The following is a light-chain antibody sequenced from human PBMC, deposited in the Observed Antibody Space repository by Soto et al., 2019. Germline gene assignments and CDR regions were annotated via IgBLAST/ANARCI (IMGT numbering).Light chain of an antibody. V-gene: IGLV2-14*01. CDR1: SSDVGGYEY. CDR3: SSFSRSSTPYV. Sequence: QAVVTQPASVSGSPGQSITISCTGTSSDVGGYEYVSWYQQHPGKAPKLMIFEVNSRPSGVSNRFSGSKSDNTASLTISGLQTEDEADYYCSSFSRSSTPYVFGTGTKLTVL. J-gene: IGLJ1*01. CDR2: EVN.